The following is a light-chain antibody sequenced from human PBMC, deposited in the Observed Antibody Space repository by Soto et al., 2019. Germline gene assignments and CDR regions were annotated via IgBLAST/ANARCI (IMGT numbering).Light chain of an antibody. CDR2: DAS. Sequence: EIVLTQSPATVSLSPGERATLSCRASQTIYSYLAWYQQKPGQAPRLLIYDASKRATGIPARFSGSGSGTDFTLTISSLEPEDFAGYYCQLRSNWPPEITFGGGTKVEI. J-gene: IGKJ4*01. CDR3: QLRSNWPPEIT. V-gene: IGKV3-11*01. CDR1: QTIYSY.